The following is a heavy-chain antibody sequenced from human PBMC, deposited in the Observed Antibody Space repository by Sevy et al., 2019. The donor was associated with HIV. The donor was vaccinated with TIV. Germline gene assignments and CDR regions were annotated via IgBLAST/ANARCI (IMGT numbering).Heavy chain of an antibody. V-gene: IGHV4-34*01. CDR1: GGSFSGYY. Sequence: SETLSLTCAVYGGSFSGYYWSWIRQPPGKGLEWIGEINHSGSTNYNPSLKSRVTISVDTSKNQFSLKLSSVTAADTAVYYCARGLSGSYYYYYGMDVWGQGTTVTVSS. J-gene: IGHJ6*02. CDR2: INHSGST. D-gene: IGHD1-26*01. CDR3: ARGLSGSYYYYYGMDV.